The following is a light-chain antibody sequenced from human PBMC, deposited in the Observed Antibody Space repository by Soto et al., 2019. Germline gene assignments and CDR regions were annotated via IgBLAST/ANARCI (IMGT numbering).Light chain of an antibody. CDR3: QHYGGMWT. CDR2: DAS. V-gene: IGKV1-5*01. Sequence: DIQMTQSPSTLSASVGGRVTITCRASQSISSWLAWYQQKPGKAPKVLIYDASNLESGVPSRFTGSGSGTEFILTISSLQPDDFATYYCQHYGGMWTFGQGTKVDIK. CDR1: QSISSW. J-gene: IGKJ1*01.